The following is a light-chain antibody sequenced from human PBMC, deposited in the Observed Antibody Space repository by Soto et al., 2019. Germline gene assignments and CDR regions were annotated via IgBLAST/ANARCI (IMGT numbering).Light chain of an antibody. CDR2: NNN. CDR3: AAWDDSLRV. CDR1: SSNIGSNT. J-gene: IGLJ1*01. Sequence: QSVLTQPPSASGTPGQRVTISCSGGSSNIGSNTVNWYQQLPGTAPKLLIYNNNQRPSGVPDRFSGSKSGTSASLAISGLQSEDEADYYCAAWDDSLRVFGTGTKLTVL. V-gene: IGLV1-44*01.